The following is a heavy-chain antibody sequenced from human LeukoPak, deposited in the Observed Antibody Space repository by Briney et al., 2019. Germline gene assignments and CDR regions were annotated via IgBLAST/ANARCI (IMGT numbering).Heavy chain of an antibody. J-gene: IGHJ5*02. CDR3: AGGGLVRGALLWFDP. Sequence: SQTLSLTCAISGDSVSGGSAGWNWIGQSPSRGLEWLGRIYYRSKWYSDYAMSVKSRITINPDTSRNQFSLQLNSVTHDDTAVYYCAGGGLVRGALLWFDPWGQGTLVTVSS. CDR1: GDSVSGGSAG. D-gene: IGHD3-10*01. CDR2: IYYRSKWYS. V-gene: IGHV6-1*01.